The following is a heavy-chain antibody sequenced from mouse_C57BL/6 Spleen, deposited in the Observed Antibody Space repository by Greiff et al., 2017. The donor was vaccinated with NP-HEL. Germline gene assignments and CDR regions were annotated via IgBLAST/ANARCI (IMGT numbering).Heavy chain of an antibody. CDR3: ARGGAGDFDY. CDR1: GYTFTDYY. J-gene: IGHJ2*01. V-gene: IGHV1-26*01. CDR2: INPNNGGT. Sequence: VQLQQSGPELVKPGASVKISCKASGYTFTDYYMNWVKQSHGKSLEWIGDINPNNGGTSYNQKFKGKATLTVDKSSSTAYMELRSLTSEDSAVYYCARGGAGDFDYWGQGTTLTVSS.